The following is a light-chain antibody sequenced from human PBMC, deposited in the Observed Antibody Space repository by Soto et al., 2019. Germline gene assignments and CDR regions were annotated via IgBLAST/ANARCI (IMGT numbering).Light chain of an antibody. V-gene: IGLV2-14*01. J-gene: IGLJ1*01. CDR1: SSDVGSYKY. CDR3: SSYKSSSNYV. CDR2: EVT. Sequence: QSVLTQPASVSGSPGQSITISCTGTSSDVGSYKYVSWYQQHPGKAPKLMIYEVTYRPSGVSNRFSGSKSGNTASLTISGLQAEDEADYYCSSYKSSSNYVFGTGTKVNVL.